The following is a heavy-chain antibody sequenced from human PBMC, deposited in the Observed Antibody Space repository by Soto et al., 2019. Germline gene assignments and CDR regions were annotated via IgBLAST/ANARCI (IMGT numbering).Heavy chain of an antibody. J-gene: IGHJ4*02. Sequence: VAVIWYDGSNKYYADSVKGRFTISRDNSKNTLYLQMNSLRAEDTAVYYCARDWRDTVTTPLFLYWGQGTLVTVSS. CDR3: ARDWRDTVTTPLFLY. V-gene: IGHV3-33*01. CDR2: IWYDGSNK. D-gene: IGHD4-4*01.